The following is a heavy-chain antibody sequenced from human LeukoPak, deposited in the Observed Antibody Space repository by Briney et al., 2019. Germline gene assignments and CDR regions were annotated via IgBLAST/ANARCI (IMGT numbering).Heavy chain of an antibody. J-gene: IGHJ6*03. Sequence: GSSVKVSCKASGGTFSSYAISWVRQAPGQGLEWMGRIIPIFGTANYAQKFQGRVTITADESTSTAYMELSSLRSEDTAVYYCARGLYGGTPAKRYYYYYMDVWGKGTTVTVSS. CDR3: ARGLYGGTPAKRYYYYYMDV. D-gene: IGHD4-23*01. V-gene: IGHV1-69*15. CDR1: GGTFSSYA. CDR2: IIPIFGTA.